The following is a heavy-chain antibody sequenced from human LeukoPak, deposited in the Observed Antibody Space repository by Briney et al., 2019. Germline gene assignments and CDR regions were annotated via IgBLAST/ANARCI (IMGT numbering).Heavy chain of an antibody. J-gene: IGHJ4*01. CDR1: GFSFSDSY. V-gene: IGHV3-11*01. CDR3: AADPRLLIY. CDR2: ISGSSSDI. Sequence: GGSLRLSCVVSGFSFSDSYMTWIRQTPGKGLECLAYISGSSSDIYYADSVKGRFTISRDNAKNSLFLQMNGLRPEDTALYYCAADPRLLIYWGHGTLVTVSS. D-gene: IGHD2-21*01.